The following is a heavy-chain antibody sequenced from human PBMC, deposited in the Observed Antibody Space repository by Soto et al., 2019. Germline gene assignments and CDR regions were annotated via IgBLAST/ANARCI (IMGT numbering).Heavy chain of an antibody. CDR2: INQDGVEQ. CDR1: GFTFSNYW. D-gene: IGHD6-19*01. CDR3: AKGSEWLVTWDFDY. V-gene: IGHV3-7*01. J-gene: IGHJ4*02. Sequence: EVLLVESGGALVQPGGSLRLSCATSGFTFSNYWMSWVRQAPGKGLEWVANINQDGVEQNYVDSVKGRFTISRDTANNSLYLQMHSLRAEDTAVYYCAKGSEWLVTWDFDYWGQGTLVTVSS.